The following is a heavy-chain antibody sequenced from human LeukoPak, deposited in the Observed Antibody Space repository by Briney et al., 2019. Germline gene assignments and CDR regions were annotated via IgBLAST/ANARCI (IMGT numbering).Heavy chain of an antibody. CDR3: ARKKPTDYYYYYYGMDV. J-gene: IGHJ6*02. CDR1: GFTFSSYW. D-gene: IGHD4-11*01. Sequence: GGSLRLSCAASGFTFSSYWMHWVRQAPGKGLVWVSRINSDGSSTSYADSVKGRFTISRDNAKNTLYLQMNSLRAEDTAVYYCARKKPTDYYYYYYGMDVWGQGTTVTVSS. V-gene: IGHV3-74*01. CDR2: INSDGSST.